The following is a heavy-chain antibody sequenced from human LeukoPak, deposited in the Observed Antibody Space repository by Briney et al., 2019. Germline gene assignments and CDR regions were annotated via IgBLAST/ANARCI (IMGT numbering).Heavy chain of an antibody. D-gene: IGHD5-18*01. J-gene: IGHJ6*03. CDR2: IWYDGSNK. Sequence: GGSLRLSCAASGFTFSSYGMHWVRQAPGKGLEWVAVIWYDGSNKYYADSVKGRFTISRDNSKNTLYLQMNSLRAEDTAVYYCAKALRLRGYSHGTLISTYMDVWGKGTTVTVSS. V-gene: IGHV3-33*06. CDR1: GFTFSSYG. CDR3: AKALRLRGYSHGTLISTYMDV.